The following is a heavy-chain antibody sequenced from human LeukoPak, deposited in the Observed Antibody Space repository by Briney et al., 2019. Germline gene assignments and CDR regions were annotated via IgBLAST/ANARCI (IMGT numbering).Heavy chain of an antibody. V-gene: IGHV1-46*01. CDR3: ARAEPFSGGWYYHY. Sequence: ASVKVSCKASGYSFTTYYMHWVRQAPGQGLEWMGIINPSGGSTDYSQRFQGRVTMTRDTSTGTVHMELSSLRSDDTAVYYCARAEPFSGGWYYHYWGQGTLVTVSS. J-gene: IGHJ4*02. CDR2: INPSGGST. CDR1: GYSFTTYY. D-gene: IGHD6-19*01.